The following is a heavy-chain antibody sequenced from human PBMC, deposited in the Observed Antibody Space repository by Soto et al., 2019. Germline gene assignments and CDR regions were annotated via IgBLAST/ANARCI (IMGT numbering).Heavy chain of an antibody. CDR2: IYYSGST. Sequence: SETLSLTCTVSGGSVGSTSYYWGWIRQPPGKGLEWIASIYYSGSTYYNPSLKSRVTISVDTSKNQFSLNLSSVTAADTAVYYCVASLAASGLNWLDPWGRGTLVTVSS. V-gene: IGHV4-39*01. D-gene: IGHD6-13*01. CDR3: VASLAASGLNWLDP. CDR1: GGSVGSTSYY. J-gene: IGHJ5*02.